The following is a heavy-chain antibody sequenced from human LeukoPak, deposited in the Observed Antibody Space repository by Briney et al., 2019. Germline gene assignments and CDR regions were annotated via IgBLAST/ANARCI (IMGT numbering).Heavy chain of an antibody. CDR3: ARDLVTQRIDY. V-gene: IGHV3-48*03. D-gene: IGHD3-9*01. CDR1: GFTFSSYE. CDR2: ISSSGSTI. J-gene: IGHJ4*02. Sequence: GGSLSLSCAASGFTFSSYEMNWVRQAPGKGLEWVSYISSSGSTIYYADSVKGRFTISRDNAKNSLYLQMNSLRAEDTAVYYCARDLVTQRIDYWGQGTLVTVSS.